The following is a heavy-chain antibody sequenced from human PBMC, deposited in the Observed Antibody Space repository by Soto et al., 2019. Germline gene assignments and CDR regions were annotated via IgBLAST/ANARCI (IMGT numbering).Heavy chain of an antibody. CDR3: ARENTVNGKSWFDP. D-gene: IGHD6-19*01. CDR1: GFSVTSCTYF. V-gene: IGHV4-61*01. CDR2: IYYSVTT. Sequence: PSETLSLTCSVSGFSVTSCTYFWSFIRQPPGKGLELIGYIYYSVTTNYNPSLKSRVTISIDRSKNQFSLQLSSVTAADTAVYYCARENTVNGKSWFDPWGQGPMVTVSS. J-gene: IGHJ5*02.